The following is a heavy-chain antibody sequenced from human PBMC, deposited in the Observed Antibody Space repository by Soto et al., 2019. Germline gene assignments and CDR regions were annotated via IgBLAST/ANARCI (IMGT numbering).Heavy chain of an antibody. D-gene: IGHD6-13*01. CDR1: GGTFSRNA. J-gene: IGHJ6*02. CDR2: IIPFFHAP. Sequence: SVKVSCKASGGTFSRNAISCVLRAPLQWLEWMGGIIPFFHAPNYAQKFQGRVTITADESTSIVFMEMSSLRFEDTAVYYCARSRAAAPPRVGMDVWGQGTTVTVSS. CDR3: ARSRAAAPPRVGMDV. V-gene: IGHV1-69*13.